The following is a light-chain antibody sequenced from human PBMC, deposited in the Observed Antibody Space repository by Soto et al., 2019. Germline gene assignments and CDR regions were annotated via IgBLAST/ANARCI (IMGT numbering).Light chain of an antibody. CDR2: GVS. V-gene: IGLV2-14*01. J-gene: IGLJ2*01. CDR3: SSSTSSSTLYVV. CDR1: RSDVGGRNY. Sequence: QSVLTQPASVSGSPGQSISISCTGTRSDVGGRNYVSWYQQHPGKAPKLIIYGVSNRPSGVSYRFSGSKSGNTASLTISGLQAEDEADYYCSSSTSSSTLYVVFGGGTKLTVL.